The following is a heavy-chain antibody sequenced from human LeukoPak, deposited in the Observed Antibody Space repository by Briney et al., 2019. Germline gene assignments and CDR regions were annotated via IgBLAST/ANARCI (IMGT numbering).Heavy chain of an antibody. V-gene: IGHV3-30*18. CDR1: GFTFSSYG. CDR3: AKETYLSLDY. J-gene: IGHJ4*02. CDR2: ISYDGSNK. Sequence: PGRSLRLSCAASGFTFSSYGMHWVRQAPGRGLEWVALISYDGSNKYYADSVKGRFTISRDNSKNTLYLQMNSLRAEDTAVYYCAKETYLSLDYWGQGTLVTVSS. D-gene: IGHD2/OR15-2a*01.